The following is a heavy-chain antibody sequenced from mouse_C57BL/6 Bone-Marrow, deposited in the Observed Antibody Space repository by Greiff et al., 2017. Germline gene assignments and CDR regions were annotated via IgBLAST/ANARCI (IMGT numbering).Heavy chain of an antibody. CDR1: GYSFTGYY. Sequence: VQLQQSGPELVKPGASVKISCKASGYSFTGYYMNWVKQSPEKSLEWIGEINPSTGGTTYNQKFKAKATLTVDKSSSTAYMQLKLLTSEDSAVYYCARRSSHYYAMDYWGQGTSVTVSS. J-gene: IGHJ4*01. D-gene: IGHD1-1*01. CDR2: INPSTGGT. V-gene: IGHV1-42*01. CDR3: ARRSSHYYAMDY.